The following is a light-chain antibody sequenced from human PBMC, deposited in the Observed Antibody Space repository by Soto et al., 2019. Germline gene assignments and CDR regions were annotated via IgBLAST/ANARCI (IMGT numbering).Light chain of an antibody. CDR3: QTWGTGHVI. CDR1: SGHSSYA. Sequence: QAVVTQSPSASASLGASVKLTCTLSSGHSSYAIAWHQQHPEKGPRYLMKLTSDGSHSKGDGISNRFSGSSSGAERYLTISSLQSEDEADYYCQTWGTGHVIFGGGTKLTVL. V-gene: IGLV4-69*02. CDR2: LTSDGSH. J-gene: IGLJ2*01.